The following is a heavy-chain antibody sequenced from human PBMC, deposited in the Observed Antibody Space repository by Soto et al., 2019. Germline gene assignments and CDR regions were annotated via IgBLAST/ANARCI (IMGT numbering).Heavy chain of an antibody. CDR1: GFTFSNAW. CDR3: TTDAGGVGY. D-gene: IGHD2-8*01. J-gene: IGHJ4*02. Sequence: GGSLRLSCAASGFTFSNAWMSWVRQAPGKGLEWVGHIKSKTDGGTTDYAAPVKGRFTISRDDSKNTLYLQMNSLKTEDTAVYYCTTDAGGVGYWGQGTLVTVSS. V-gene: IGHV3-15*01. CDR2: IKSKTDGGTT.